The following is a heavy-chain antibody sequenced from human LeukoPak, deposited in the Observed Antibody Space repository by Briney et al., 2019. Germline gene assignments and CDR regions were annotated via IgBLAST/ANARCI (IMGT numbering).Heavy chain of an antibody. CDR2: ISGSGGST. J-gene: IGHJ4*02. Sequence: GGSLRLSCAASGFTFSSYAMSWVRHAPGKGLELVSAISGSGGSTYYADSVKGRFTISRDNSKNTLYLQMNSLRAEDTAVYYCAKDPTMVQGVITDYWGQGTLVTVSS. D-gene: IGHD3-10*01. V-gene: IGHV3-23*01. CDR3: AKDPTMVQGVITDY. CDR1: GFTFSSYA.